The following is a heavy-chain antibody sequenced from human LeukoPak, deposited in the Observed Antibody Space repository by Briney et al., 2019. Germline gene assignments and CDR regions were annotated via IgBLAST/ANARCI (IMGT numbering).Heavy chain of an antibody. CDR1: GYTFTSYY. CDR2: INTNTGNP. J-gene: IGHJ4*02. CDR3: ARARGGSGWYTMGDN. Sequence: ASVKVSCKASGYTFTSYYMHWVRQAPGQGLEWMGWINTNTGNPTYAQGFTGRFVFSLDTSVSTAYLRISSLKAEDTAVYHCARARGGSGWYTMGDNWGQGTLVTVSS. V-gene: IGHV7-4-1*02. D-gene: IGHD6-19*01.